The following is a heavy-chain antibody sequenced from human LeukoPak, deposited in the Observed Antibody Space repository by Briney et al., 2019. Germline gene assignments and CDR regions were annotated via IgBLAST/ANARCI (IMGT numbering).Heavy chain of an antibody. CDR3: ARVLGSSGWSPTQYFQH. CDR2: ISADSGNT. CDR1: GYTFTTYG. V-gene: IGHV1-18*01. J-gene: IGHJ1*01. Sequence: ASVKVSCKASGYTFTTYGISWVRQAPGQGLEWMGWISADSGNTSYAQNLHGRLTMTTDTSTSTVYMELRSLTSDDTAVYYCARVLGSSGWSPTQYFQHWGQGTLVTVSS. D-gene: IGHD6-19*01.